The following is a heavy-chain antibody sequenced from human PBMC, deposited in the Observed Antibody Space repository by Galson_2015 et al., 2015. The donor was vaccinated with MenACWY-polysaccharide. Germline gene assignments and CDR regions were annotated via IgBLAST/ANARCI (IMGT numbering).Heavy chain of an antibody. Sequence: SLRLSCAASGFIISGYWMSWVRQAPGKGLEWVANIKRDESEKNYVDSVKGRFTISRDNAKNSLYLQMNSLRAEDTAVYYCVRGRVTLGPWGHGTLVTVSS. V-gene: IGHV3-7*01. D-gene: IGHD2-21*02. CDR2: IKRDESEK. J-gene: IGHJ5*02. CDR3: VRGRVTLGP. CDR1: GFIISGYW.